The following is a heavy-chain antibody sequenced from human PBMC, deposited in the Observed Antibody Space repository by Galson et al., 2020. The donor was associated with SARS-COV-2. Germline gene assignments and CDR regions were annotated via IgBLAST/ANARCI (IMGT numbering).Heavy chain of an antibody. Sequence: SEPLSLTCTVSGGSISSSSYYWGWIRQPPGKGLEWIGSIYYSGSTYYNPSLKSRVTISVDTSKNQFSLKLSSVTAADTAVYYCARARQLGYCTNGVCYTHSIYVDYGGQGTLVTVSS. CDR1: GGSISSSSYY. J-gene: IGHJ4*02. CDR3: ARARQLGYCTNGVCYTHSIYVDY. CDR2: IYYSGST. D-gene: IGHD2-8*01. V-gene: IGHV4-39*07.